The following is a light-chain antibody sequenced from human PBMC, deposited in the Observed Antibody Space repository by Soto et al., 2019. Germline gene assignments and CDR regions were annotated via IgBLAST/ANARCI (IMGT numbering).Light chain of an antibody. CDR3: QHYNSYPWT. V-gene: IGKV1-5*01. Sequence: DIQVTQSPSSLSASIGDRVTITCRASQTISNWLAWYQQKPGKAPNLLIYHASNLETGVPSRFSGSAFGTEFTLTISSLQPDDFATYYCQHYNSYPWTFGQGTKV. J-gene: IGKJ1*01. CDR1: QTISNW. CDR2: HAS.